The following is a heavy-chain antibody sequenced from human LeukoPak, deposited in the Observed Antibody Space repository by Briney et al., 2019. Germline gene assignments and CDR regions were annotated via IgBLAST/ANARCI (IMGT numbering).Heavy chain of an antibody. CDR3: VTTLYSGIYGDAFDI. V-gene: IGHV5-51*01. Sequence: PGESLKISCQGSGYSFTTYWIGWVRQMPGKGLEWMGITYPSDSETRYSPSFQGQVTISADKSISTADLQWSSLKASDTANYYCVTTLYSGIYGDAFDIWGQGTMVTVSS. D-gene: IGHD1-26*01. CDR2: TYPSDSET. CDR1: GYSFTTYW. J-gene: IGHJ3*02.